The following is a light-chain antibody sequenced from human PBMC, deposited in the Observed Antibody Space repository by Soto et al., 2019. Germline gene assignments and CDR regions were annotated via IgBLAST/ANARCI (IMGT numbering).Light chain of an antibody. CDR2: AGS. CDR3: CAYVGGSTLV. CDR1: SSDIWTHNL. J-gene: IGLJ3*02. V-gene: IGLV2-23*01. Sequence: QSALTQPASVSGSPGQSITLSCTGTSSDIWTHNLVSWYQQHPGKAPKLMLYAGSERPSGVSDRFSGSTSGNTASLTISGLQAEDEADYYCCAYVGGSTLVFGGGTKLTVL.